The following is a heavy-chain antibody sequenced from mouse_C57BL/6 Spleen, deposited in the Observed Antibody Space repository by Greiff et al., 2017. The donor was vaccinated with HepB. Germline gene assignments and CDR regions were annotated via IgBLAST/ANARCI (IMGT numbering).Heavy chain of an antibody. D-gene: IGHD2-1*01. CDR1: GYTFTDYY. J-gene: IGHJ4*01. CDR3: ARGNYDAMDY. V-gene: IGHV1-26*01. Sequence: EVQLQQSGPELVKPGASVKISCKASGYTFTDYYMNWVKQSHGKSLEWIGDINPNNGGTSYNQKFKGKATLTVYKSSSPAYMELRSLTSEDSAVYYCARGNYDAMDYWGQGTSVTVSS. CDR2: INPNNGGT.